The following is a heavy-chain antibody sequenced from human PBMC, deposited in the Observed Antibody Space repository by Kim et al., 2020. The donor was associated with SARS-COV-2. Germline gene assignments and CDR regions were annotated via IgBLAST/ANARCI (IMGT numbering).Heavy chain of an antibody. CDR3: ANLRTN. V-gene: IGHV4-59*01. CDR2: YYSGST. J-gene: IGHJ1*01. Sequence: YYSGSTNYNPSRTSRVTISVDTSKNQFSLKLSSVTAADTAVYYCANLRTNWGQGTLVTVSS.